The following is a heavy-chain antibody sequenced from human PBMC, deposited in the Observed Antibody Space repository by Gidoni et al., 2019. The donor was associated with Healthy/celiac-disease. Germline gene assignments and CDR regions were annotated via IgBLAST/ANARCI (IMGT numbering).Heavy chain of an antibody. Sequence: EVQLVESGGGLVQPGRSLRLSCTASGFTFGDYAMSWVRQAPGKGLEWVGFIRSKAYGGTTEYAASVKGRFTISRDDSKSIAYLQMNSLKTEDTAVYYCTLEMATKSSSYWGQGTLVTVSS. CDR1: GFTFGDYA. CDR3: TLEMATKSSSY. CDR2: IRSKAYGGTT. J-gene: IGHJ4*02. D-gene: IGHD5-12*01. V-gene: IGHV3-49*04.